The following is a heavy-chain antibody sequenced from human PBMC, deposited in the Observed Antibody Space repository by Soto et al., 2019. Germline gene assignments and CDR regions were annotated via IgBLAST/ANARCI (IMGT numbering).Heavy chain of an antibody. D-gene: IGHD2-15*01. J-gene: IGHJ4*02. CDR2: ISYDGSNK. Sequence: QVQLVESGGGVVQPGRSLRLSCAASGFTFSSYAMHWVRQAPGKGLEWVAVISYDGSNKYYADSVKGRFTISRDNSKNTRYLQMNSLRAEDTAVYYCAREVVVVAATSLDYWGQGTLVTVSS. CDR1: GFTFSSYA. CDR3: AREVVVVAATSLDY. V-gene: IGHV3-30-3*01.